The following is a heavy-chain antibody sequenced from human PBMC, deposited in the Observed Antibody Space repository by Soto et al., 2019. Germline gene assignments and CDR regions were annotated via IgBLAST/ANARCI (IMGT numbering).Heavy chain of an antibody. J-gene: IGHJ5*02. CDR2: IWYDGSNK. CDR1: GLTFSSYG. V-gene: IGHV3-33*01. D-gene: IGHD6-13*01. Sequence: GGSLRLSCAASGLTFSSYGMHWVRQAPGKGLEWVAVIWYDGSNKYYADSVKGRFTISRDNSKNTLYLQMNSLRAEDTAVYYCARGESIAAAANWFDPRGQVTLVTVSS. CDR3: ARGESIAAAANWFDP.